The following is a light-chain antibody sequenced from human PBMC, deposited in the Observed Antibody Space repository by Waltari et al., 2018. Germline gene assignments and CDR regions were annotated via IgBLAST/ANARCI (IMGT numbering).Light chain of an antibody. V-gene: IGLV2-14*03. CDR1: SNDIGANDY. CDR2: DVS. CDR3: SSYTLTNPVV. Sequence: QSVVTQPAPVSGSPGQSISLSCTGTSNDIGANDYVSWYQQHPGRAPQLVIYDVSVRPSGVSIRFSGSKSGNTASLTISGLQAEDEALYYCSSYTLTNPVVFGGGTKLTVL. J-gene: IGLJ2*01.